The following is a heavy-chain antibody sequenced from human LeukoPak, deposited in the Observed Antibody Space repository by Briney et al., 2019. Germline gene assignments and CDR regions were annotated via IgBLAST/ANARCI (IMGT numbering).Heavy chain of an antibody. D-gene: IGHD6-13*01. V-gene: IGHV4-4*09. CDR3: ARHVSPGIAAAGTFDY. J-gene: IGHJ4*02. CDR2: IYTSGST. CDR1: GGSISSYY. Sequence: SETLSLTCTVSGGSISSYYWSWIRQPPGKGLEWIGYIYTSGSTNYNPSLKSRVTISVDASKNQFSLKLSSVTAADTAVYYCARHVSPGIAAAGTFDYWGQGTLVTVSS.